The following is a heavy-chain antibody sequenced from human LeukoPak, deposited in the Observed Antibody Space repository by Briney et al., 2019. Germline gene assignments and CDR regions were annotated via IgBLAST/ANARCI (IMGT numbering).Heavy chain of an antibody. D-gene: IGHD6-13*01. CDR3: ARDRDVYSSRWNRNFAY. CDR1: GFTFSNYG. Sequence: GGSLRLSCAASGFTFSNYGMHWVRQAPGKGLEWVALIWYDGSNKYYADSVKGRFTISRDNSKNTLYLQMNSLRAEDTAVYYCARDRDVYSSRWNRNFAYWGQGTLVTVSA. J-gene: IGHJ4*02. V-gene: IGHV3-33*01. CDR2: IWYDGSNK.